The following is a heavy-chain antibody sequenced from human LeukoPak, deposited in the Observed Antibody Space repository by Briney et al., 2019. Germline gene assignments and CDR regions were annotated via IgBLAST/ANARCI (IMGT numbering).Heavy chain of an antibody. CDR2: ISWNSGSI. V-gene: IGHV3-9*01. CDR3: AKDAGYYYDSSGSLVDY. D-gene: IGHD3-22*01. J-gene: IGHJ4*02. CDR1: GFTFDDYA. Sequence: RSLRLSCAASGFTFDDYAMHWVRQAPGKGLEWVPGISWNSGSIGYADSVKGRFTISRDNAKNSLYLQMNSLRAEDTALYYCAKDAGYYYDSSGSLVDYWGQGTLVTVSS.